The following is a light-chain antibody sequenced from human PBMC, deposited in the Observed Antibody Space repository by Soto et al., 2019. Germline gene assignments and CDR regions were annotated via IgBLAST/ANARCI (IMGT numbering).Light chain of an antibody. V-gene: IGLV3-21*04. CDR3: QVWDTASDPEGV. Sequence: SYELTQPPSVSVTPGKTATITCGGSNIGSKSVNWYQQKPRQAPVLIMFYDRVRPSGIPARFSGSNSGNTATLTISGVEVGDEADYYCQVWDTASDPEGVFGGGTKLTVL. CDR2: YDR. CDR1: NIGSKS. J-gene: IGLJ3*02.